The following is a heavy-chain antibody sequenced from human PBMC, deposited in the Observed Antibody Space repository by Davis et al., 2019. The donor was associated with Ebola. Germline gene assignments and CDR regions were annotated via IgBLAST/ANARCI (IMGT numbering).Heavy chain of an antibody. V-gene: IGHV4-4*02. Sequence: SETLSLTCTVSGDTISSSRWWSWVRQPPGKGLEWIGYIFHTGNTKYNPSLKSRVAMSIDTSNNHFSLTLSSVTAADTGVYYCAREPRVVPLVYVTRGRRYFGMDVWGQGTTVTVTS. CDR3: AREPRVVPLVYVTRGRRYFGMDV. CDR1: GDTISSSRW. J-gene: IGHJ6*02. D-gene: IGHD2-21*01. CDR2: IFHTGNT.